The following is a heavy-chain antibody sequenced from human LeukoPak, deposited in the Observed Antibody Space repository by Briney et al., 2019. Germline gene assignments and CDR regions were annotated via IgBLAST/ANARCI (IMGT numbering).Heavy chain of an antibody. CDR3: ARCYTYGTTWFGGLDV. CDR2: ISGSGGST. J-gene: IGHJ6*02. CDR1: GFTFSSYV. Sequence: GGSLRLSCAASGFTFSSYVMSWVRQAPGKGLEWVSAISGSGGSTYYADSVKGRFTISRDNSKNTLYLQMNSLRAEDTAVYYCARCYTYGTTWFGGLDVWGQGTTVTVSS. D-gene: IGHD3-10*01. V-gene: IGHV3-23*01.